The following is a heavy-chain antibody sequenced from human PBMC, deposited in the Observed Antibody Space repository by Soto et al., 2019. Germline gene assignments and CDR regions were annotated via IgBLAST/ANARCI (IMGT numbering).Heavy chain of an antibody. D-gene: IGHD3-22*01. CDR2: IYYSGST. Sequence: QVQLQESGPGLVKPSQTLSLTCTVSGGSISSGGYYWSWIRQHPGKGLEWIGYIYYSGSTYYNPSLKSRVTISVDTSKNQFSLKLSSVTAADTAVYYCARSLYYDSSGYHDNWFDPWGQGTLVTVSS. V-gene: IGHV4-31*03. CDR3: ARSLYYDSSGYHDNWFDP. CDR1: GGSISSGGYY. J-gene: IGHJ5*02.